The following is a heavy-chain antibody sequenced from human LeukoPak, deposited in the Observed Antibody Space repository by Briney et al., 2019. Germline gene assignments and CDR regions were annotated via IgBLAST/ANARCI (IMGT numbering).Heavy chain of an antibody. CDR1: GFTFGDYS. V-gene: IGHV3-49*03. Sequence: PGGSLRLSCVGSGFTFGDYSMTWFRQAPGKGLEWVGFIRRKAYGGTADYATSVKGRFTISRDDSRSIAYLQMNSLKTEDTAVYYCTKPLGGQWLGRENAFDIWGQGTMVTVSS. CDR2: IRRKAYGGTA. D-gene: IGHD6-19*01. CDR3: TKPLGGQWLGRENAFDI. J-gene: IGHJ3*02.